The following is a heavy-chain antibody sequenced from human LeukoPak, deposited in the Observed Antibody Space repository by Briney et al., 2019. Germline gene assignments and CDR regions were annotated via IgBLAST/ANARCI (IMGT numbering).Heavy chain of an antibody. CDR2: ISNNGGYT. D-gene: IGHD2-15*01. CDR1: GFTFSNYW. Sequence: GGSLRLSCATSGFTFSNYWMSWVRQAPGKGLEWVSAISNNGGYTYYADSVQGRFTISRDNSKSTLCLQMNSLRAEDTAVYYCAKQLGYCSDGSCYFPYWGQGTLVTVSS. J-gene: IGHJ4*02. V-gene: IGHV3-23*01. CDR3: AKQLGYCSDGSCYFPY.